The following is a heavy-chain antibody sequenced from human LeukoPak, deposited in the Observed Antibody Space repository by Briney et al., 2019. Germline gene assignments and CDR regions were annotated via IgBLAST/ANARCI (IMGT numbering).Heavy chain of an antibody. V-gene: IGHV4-38-2*01. J-gene: IGHJ4*02. CDR1: GYSISSGYY. Sequence: SETLSLTCAVSGYSISSGYYWGWIRQPPGKGLEWTGSIYHSGSTYYNPSLKSRVSTSVDTSKNQFSLKLSSATAADTAVYYCARLVNYYGSGSYIDYWGQGTLVTVSS. D-gene: IGHD3-10*01. CDR3: ARLVNYYGSGSYIDY. CDR2: IYHSGST.